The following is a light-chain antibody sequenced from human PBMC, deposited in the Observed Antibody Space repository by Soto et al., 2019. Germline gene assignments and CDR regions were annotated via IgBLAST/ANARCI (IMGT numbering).Light chain of an antibody. V-gene: IGLV1-40*01. Sequence: QSALTQPPSVSVAPGQRVTISCTGSSSNIGAGYDVHWYQQLPGTAPKLLIYGNNNRPSGVPDRFSGSKSGTSASLAITGLLPEDEADYYCQSHDTSLSGSRVFGTGTKLTVL. CDR3: QSHDTSLSGSRV. CDR2: GNN. J-gene: IGLJ1*01. CDR1: SSNIGAGYD.